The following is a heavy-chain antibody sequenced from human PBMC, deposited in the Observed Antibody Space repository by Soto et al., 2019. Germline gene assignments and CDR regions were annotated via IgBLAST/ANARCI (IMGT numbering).Heavy chain of an antibody. CDR1: SATLGNHY. V-gene: IGHV4-34*01. D-gene: IGHD5-18*01. CDR3: ARGKSSGYTFGPRNFFYYGLDV. J-gene: IGHJ6*02. Sequence: PSETLSLTCGVFSATLGNHYCDWIRQCTDKWLEWIGEVHPSGSTDYSPSLKSRLTLSFDTSKNQFSLEVASVTAADTAVYFCARGKSSGYTFGPRNFFYYGLDVWGPGTTVTVSS. CDR2: VHPSGST.